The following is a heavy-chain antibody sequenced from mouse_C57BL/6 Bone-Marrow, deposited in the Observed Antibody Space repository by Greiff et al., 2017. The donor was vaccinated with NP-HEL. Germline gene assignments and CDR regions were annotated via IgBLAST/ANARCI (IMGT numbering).Heavy chain of an antibody. Sequence: QVQLQQSGAELARPGASVKLSCKASGYTFTSYGISWVKQRTGQGLEWIGEIYPRSGNTYYNEKFKGKATLTADKSSSTAYMELRSLTSENSAVYYCARSSYYSNYRFAYWGQGTLVTVSA. CDR2: IYPRSGNT. CDR3: ARSSYYSNYRFAY. J-gene: IGHJ3*01. V-gene: IGHV1-81*01. CDR1: GYTFTSYG. D-gene: IGHD2-5*01.